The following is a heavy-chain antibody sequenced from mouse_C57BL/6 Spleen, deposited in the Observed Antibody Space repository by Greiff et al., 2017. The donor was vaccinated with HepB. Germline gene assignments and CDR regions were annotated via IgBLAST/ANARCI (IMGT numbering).Heavy chain of an antibody. CDR2: IWTGGGT. J-gene: IGHJ3*01. Sequence: VQRVESGPGLVAPSQSLSITCTVSGFSLTSYAISWVRQPPGKGLEWLGVIWTGGGTNYNSALKSRLSISKDNSKSQVFLKMNSLQTDDTARYYCASHYYGSSYGAWFAYWGQGTLVTVSA. V-gene: IGHV2-9-1*01. CDR1: GFSLTSYA. CDR3: ASHYYGSSYGAWFAY. D-gene: IGHD1-1*01.